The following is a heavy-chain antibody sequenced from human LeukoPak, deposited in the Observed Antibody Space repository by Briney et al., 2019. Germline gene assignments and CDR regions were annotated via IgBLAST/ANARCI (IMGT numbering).Heavy chain of an antibody. CDR3: ARVIALSGITGTTYYFDY. D-gene: IGHD1-7*01. CDR1: GGTFSSYA. Sequence: GASVTVSCTASGGTFSSYAISWVRQAPGQGLEWMGGIIPIFGTANYAQKFQGRVTITADESTSTAYMELSSLRSEDTAVYYCARVIALSGITGTTYYFDYWGQGTLVTVSS. V-gene: IGHV1-69*13. CDR2: IIPIFGTA. J-gene: IGHJ4*02.